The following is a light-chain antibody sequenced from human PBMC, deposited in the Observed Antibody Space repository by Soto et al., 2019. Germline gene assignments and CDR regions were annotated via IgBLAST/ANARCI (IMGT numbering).Light chain of an antibody. Sequence: SPAILSVSPGEISTLSCRSSQSISRSLAWYQQKPGQAPRLLISDASTRATGIPARFSGSGSGTEFTLTISSLQSEDFALYYCHQYNSWPPGTFGQGTKVDI. V-gene: IGKV3-15*01. CDR2: DAS. CDR1: QSISRS. J-gene: IGKJ2*01. CDR3: HQYNSWPPGT.